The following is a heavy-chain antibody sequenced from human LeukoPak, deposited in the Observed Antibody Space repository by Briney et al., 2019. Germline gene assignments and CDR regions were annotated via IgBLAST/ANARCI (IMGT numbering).Heavy chain of an antibody. V-gene: IGHV3-11*01. CDR2: VSHSGSTI. Sequence: GGSLRLSCAASGFTFSDYYLSWIRQAPGKGLEWVSYVSHSGSTIYYADSVKGRFSVSRDNAKNPLYLQMTSLRAEDTAVYYCARDSIARGNTGNDMDFWGNGTTVTVSS. D-gene: IGHD1-14*01. CDR3: ARDSIARGNTGNDMDF. CDR1: GFTFSDYY. J-gene: IGHJ6*03.